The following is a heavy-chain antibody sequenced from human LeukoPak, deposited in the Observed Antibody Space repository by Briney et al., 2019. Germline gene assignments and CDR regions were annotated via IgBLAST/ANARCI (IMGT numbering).Heavy chain of an antibody. Sequence: SVKVSCKASGGTFSSYAISWVRQAPGQGLEWMGGIIPIFGTANYAQKFRGRVTITADESTSTAYMELSSLRSEDTAVYYCARSLLRGVPEHYYYYGMDVWGQGTTVTVSS. V-gene: IGHV1-69*01. J-gene: IGHJ6*02. CDR2: IIPIFGTA. CDR3: ARSLLRGVPEHYYYYGMDV. CDR1: GGTFSSYA. D-gene: IGHD3-22*01.